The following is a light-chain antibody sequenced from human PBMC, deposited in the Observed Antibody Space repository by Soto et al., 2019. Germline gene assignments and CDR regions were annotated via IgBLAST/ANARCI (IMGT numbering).Light chain of an antibody. CDR1: SSDVGGYNY. V-gene: IGLV2-14*01. Sequence: QSALTQPASVSGSPGQSITISCPGTSSDVGGYNYVSWYQQHPGKAPKLMIYDVSNRPSGVSNRFSGSKSGNTASLTISGLHADDEADYYCSSYTSSSTLYVFGTGTKVTVL. J-gene: IGLJ1*01. CDR3: SSYTSSSTLYV. CDR2: DVS.